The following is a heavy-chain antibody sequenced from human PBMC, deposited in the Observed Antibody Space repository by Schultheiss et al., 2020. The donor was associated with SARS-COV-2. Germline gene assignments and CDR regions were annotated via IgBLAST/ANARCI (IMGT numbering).Heavy chain of an antibody. CDR1: GYTFTSYG. J-gene: IGHJ6*02. CDR2: ISAYNGNT. CDR3: ARDVNAVRGVLIPGGMDV. D-gene: IGHD3-10*01. Sequence: ASVKVSCKASGYTFTSYGISWVRQAPGQGLEWMGWISAYNGNTNYAQKLQGRVTMTTDTSTSTAYMELRSLRSDDTAVYYCARDVNAVRGVLIPGGMDVWGQGTTVTVSS. V-gene: IGHV1-18*01.